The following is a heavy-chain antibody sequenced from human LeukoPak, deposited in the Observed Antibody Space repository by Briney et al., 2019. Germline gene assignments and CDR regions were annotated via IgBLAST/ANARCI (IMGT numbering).Heavy chain of an antibody. CDR2: ISSSSSSI. Sequence: GGSLRLSCAASGFTFSSYSMTWVRQAPGKGLEWVSSISSSSSSIYYADSVKGRFTISRDNAKNSLYLQMNSLRAEDTAVYYCAREGDGYNFDYWGQGTLVTVSS. CDR3: AREGDGYNFDY. V-gene: IGHV3-21*01. J-gene: IGHJ4*02. CDR1: GFTFSSYS. D-gene: IGHD5-24*01.